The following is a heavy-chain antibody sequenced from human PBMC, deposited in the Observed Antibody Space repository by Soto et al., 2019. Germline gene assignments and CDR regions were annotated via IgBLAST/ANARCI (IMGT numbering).Heavy chain of an antibody. D-gene: IGHD6-13*01. Sequence: SVKVSWNASGYTFTAYYIHWVRQAPVQEFEWMGWIRPNGGSTDFAREFQGRFTMTWDTSISTAYMDLSSLRSDDTAVYYCARGSVASAAEPTGMDVWGQGTTVTVSS. CDR3: ARGSVASAAEPTGMDV. CDR2: IRPNGGST. V-gene: IGHV1-2*02. J-gene: IGHJ6*02. CDR1: GYTFTAYY.